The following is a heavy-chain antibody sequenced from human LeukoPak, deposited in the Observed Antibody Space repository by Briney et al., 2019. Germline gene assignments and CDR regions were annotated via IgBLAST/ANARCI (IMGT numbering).Heavy chain of an antibody. D-gene: IGHD3-10*01. Sequence: ASVKVSCKASGYTFTSYGISWVRQAPGQGLEWMGWISAYNGNTNYAQKLQGRVTMTTDASTSTAYMELRSLRSDDTAVYYCARVSWFGEWYDYWGQGTLVTVSS. CDR3: ARVSWFGEWYDY. CDR2: ISAYNGNT. J-gene: IGHJ4*02. CDR1: GYTFTSYG. V-gene: IGHV1-18*01.